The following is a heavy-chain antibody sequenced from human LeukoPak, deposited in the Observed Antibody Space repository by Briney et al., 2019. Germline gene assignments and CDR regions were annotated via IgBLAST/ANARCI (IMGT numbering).Heavy chain of an antibody. D-gene: IGHD3-10*01. CDR2: ISGSGGST. J-gene: IGHJ4*02. Sequence: PGGSLRLSCAASGFTFSSYAMSWVRQAPGKGLEWVSAISGSGGSTYYADSVKGRFTISRDNSKNTLYLQMNSLRAEDTAVYYCAEAPIWFGELLPFDYWGQGTLVTVSS. V-gene: IGHV3-23*01. CDR1: GFTFSSYA. CDR3: AEAPIWFGELLPFDY.